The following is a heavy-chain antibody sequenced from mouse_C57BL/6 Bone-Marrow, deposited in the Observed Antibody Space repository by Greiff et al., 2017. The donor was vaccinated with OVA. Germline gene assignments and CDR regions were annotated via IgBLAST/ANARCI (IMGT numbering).Heavy chain of an antibody. J-gene: IGHJ2*01. D-gene: IGHD3-3*01. CDR1: GYTFTDYY. Sequence: EVQLQQSGPELVKPGASVKISCKASGYTFTDYYMNWVKQSHGKSLEWIGDINPNNGGTSYNQKFKGKATLTVDKSSSTAYMELRSLTSEDSAVYFCAGSLGWDYFDDWGQGTTLTVSS. CDR3: AGSLGWDYFDD. V-gene: IGHV1-26*01. CDR2: INPNNGGT.